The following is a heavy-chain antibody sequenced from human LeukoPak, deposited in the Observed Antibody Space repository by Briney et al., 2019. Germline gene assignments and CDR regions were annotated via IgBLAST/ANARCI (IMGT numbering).Heavy chain of an antibody. CDR2: ISNSGTT. D-gene: IGHD6-19*01. V-gene: IGHV4-59*12. Sequence: SETLSLTCTVSGGSISSFYWGWIRQPPGKGLEWIGYISNSGTTKYNPSLTSRVTISVDTSKNQFSLKLNSVTAADTAVYYCVRTMTREWGGWYDNDYWGQGTLVTVSS. CDR1: GGSISSFY. J-gene: IGHJ4*02. CDR3: VRTMTREWGGWYDNDY.